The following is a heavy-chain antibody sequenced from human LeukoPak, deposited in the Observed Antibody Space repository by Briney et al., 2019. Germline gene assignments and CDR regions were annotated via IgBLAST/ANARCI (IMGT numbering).Heavy chain of an antibody. CDR3: ATYRQVLLPFES. CDR2: IFPSGGEI. V-gene: IGHV3-23*01. J-gene: IGHJ4*02. CDR1: GFTFGDYA. D-gene: IGHD2-8*02. Sequence: GGSLRLSCTASGFTFGDYAMSWVRQAPGKGLEWVSSIFPSGGEIHYADSVRGRFTISRDNSKSTLSLQMNSLRAEDTAIYYCATYRQVLLPFESWGQGTLVTVSS.